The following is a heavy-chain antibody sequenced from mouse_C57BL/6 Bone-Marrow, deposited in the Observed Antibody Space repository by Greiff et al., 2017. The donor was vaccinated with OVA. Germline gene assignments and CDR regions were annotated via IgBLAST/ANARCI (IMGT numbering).Heavy chain of an antibody. CDR2: INSDGGST. CDR1: EYEFPSHD. J-gene: IGHJ3*01. Sequence: VQLKESGGGLVQPGESLKLSCESNEYEFPSHDMSWVRKTPEKRLELVAAINSDGGSTYYPDTLVRRFIISRDNTQKTLYLHMSSLRSEDTALYYGARHDSAGWFAYWGQGTLVTVSA. D-gene: IGHD3-2*02. CDR3: ARHDSAGWFAY. V-gene: IGHV5-2*01.